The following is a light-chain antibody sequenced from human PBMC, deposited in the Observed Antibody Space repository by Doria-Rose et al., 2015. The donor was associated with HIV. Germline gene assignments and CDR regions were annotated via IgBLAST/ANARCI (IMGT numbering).Light chain of an antibody. CDR3: QQYDNLLT. Sequence: DIRVTQSPSSLSASVGDRVTITCQASQDISNFLNWYQQKPGKAPKLLIYDASNLETGVPSRFSGSGSGTDFTFTISSLQPEDIATYYCQQYDNLLTFGGGTKVEIK. V-gene: IGKV1-33*01. J-gene: IGKJ4*01. CDR2: DAS. CDR1: QDISNF.